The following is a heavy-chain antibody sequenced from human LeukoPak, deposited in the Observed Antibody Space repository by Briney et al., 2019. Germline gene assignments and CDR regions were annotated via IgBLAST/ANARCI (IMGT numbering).Heavy chain of an antibody. CDR3: AKDPFDY. J-gene: IGHJ4*02. V-gene: IGHV3-30*18. CDR2: ISYDGSNK. Sequence: PGRSLRLSCAASGFTFSSYGMHWVRQAPGKGLEWVAVISYDGSNKYYADSVKGRFTISRDNSKTTLYLQMNSLRAEDTAVYYCAKDPFDYWGKGTLVTVSS. CDR1: GFTFSSYG.